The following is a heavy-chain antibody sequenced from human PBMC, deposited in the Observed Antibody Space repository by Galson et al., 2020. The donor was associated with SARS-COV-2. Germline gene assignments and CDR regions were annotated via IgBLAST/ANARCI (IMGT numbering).Heavy chain of an antibody. J-gene: IGHJ4*02. CDR2: IYSGGST. V-gene: IGHV3-66*01. D-gene: IGHD6-13*01. CDR3: ARDQFPGAAASVA. Sequence: ETGGYLRLSCATSGFTVSSNYMSWVRPAPGKGLEWVSVIYSGGSTYYADSVKGRFTISRDNSKNTLYLQMNSLRAEDTAVYYCARDQFPGAAASVAWGQGTLVTVSS. CDR1: GFTVSSNY.